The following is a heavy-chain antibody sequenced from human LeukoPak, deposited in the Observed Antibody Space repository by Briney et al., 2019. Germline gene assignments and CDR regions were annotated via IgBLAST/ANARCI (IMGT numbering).Heavy chain of an antibody. Sequence: GGSLRLSCAASGFTFSSYAMSWVRQAPGKGLEWVAVIWYDGSNKYCADSVKGRFTISRDNSKNTLYLQMNSLRAEDTAVYYCARDDRGYFDYWGQGTLVTVSS. J-gene: IGHJ4*02. CDR3: ARDDRGYFDY. V-gene: IGHV3-33*08. CDR2: IWYDGSNK. CDR1: GFTFSSYA. D-gene: IGHD3-10*01.